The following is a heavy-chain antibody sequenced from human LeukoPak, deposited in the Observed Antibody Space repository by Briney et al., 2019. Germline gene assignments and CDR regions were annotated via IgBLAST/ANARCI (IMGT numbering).Heavy chain of an antibody. D-gene: IGHD3-3*01. CDR3: ANSQLRFLEWLVY. J-gene: IGHJ4*02. V-gene: IGHV3-7*01. CDR2: IKQDGSEK. Sequence: PGGSLRLSCAASGFTFSSYWMSWVRQAPGKGLEWVANIKQDGSEKYYVDSVKGRFTISRDNAKNSLYLQMNSLRAEDTAVYYCANSQLRFLEWLVYWGQGTLVTVSS. CDR1: GFTFSSYW.